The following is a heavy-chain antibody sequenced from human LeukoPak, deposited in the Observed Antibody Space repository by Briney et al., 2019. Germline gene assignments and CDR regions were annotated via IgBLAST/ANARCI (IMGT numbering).Heavy chain of an antibody. CDR3: ARPSEGYCSSTSCYTADY. V-gene: IGHV4-34*01. CDR2: VNHSGST. D-gene: IGHD2-2*02. CDR1: GGSFSGNY. Sequence: PSETLSLTCAVYGGSFSGNYWSWIRQPPGKGLDWIGEVNHSGSTSYNPSLKSRVTISVDTSKNQFSLKLSSVTAEDTAVYYCARPSEGYCSSTSCYTADYWGQGTLVTVSS. J-gene: IGHJ4*02.